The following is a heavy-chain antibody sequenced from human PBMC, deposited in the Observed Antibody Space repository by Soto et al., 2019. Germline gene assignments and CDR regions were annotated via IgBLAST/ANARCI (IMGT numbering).Heavy chain of an antibody. D-gene: IGHD3-16*01. CDR2: IYYSGST. Sequence: PSETLSLTCTFSCGSISSGDYYWSWIRQPPGKGLEWIGYIYYSGSTYYNPSLKSRVTISVDTSKNQFSLKLSSVTAADTAVYYCARVGGGSSDFDYWGQGTLVTVSS. J-gene: IGHJ4*02. CDR1: CGSISSGDYY. V-gene: IGHV4-30-4*01. CDR3: ARVGGGSSDFDY.